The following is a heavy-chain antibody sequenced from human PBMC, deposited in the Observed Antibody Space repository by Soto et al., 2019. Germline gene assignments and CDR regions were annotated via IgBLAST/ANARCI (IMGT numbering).Heavy chain of an antibody. CDR3: AKLPQEHDYYYYYMDV. Sequence: EVQLVESGGGLVQPGRSLRLSCAASGFTFDDYAMHWVRQAPEKGLEWVSGISWNSGSIGYADSVKGRFTISRDNAKNSLYLQMNSLRAEDTALYYCAKLPQEHDYYYYYMDVWGKGTTVTVSS. V-gene: IGHV3-9*01. J-gene: IGHJ6*03. CDR1: GFTFDDYA. CDR2: ISWNSGSI.